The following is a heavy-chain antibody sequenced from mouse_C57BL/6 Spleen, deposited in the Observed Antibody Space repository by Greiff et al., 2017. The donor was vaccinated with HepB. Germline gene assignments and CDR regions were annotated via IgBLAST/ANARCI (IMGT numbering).Heavy chain of an antibody. Sequence: VHVKQSGPELVKPGASVKISCKASGYSFTGYYMNWVKQSPEKSLEWIGEINPSTGGTTYNQKFKAKATLTVDKSSSTAYMQLKSLTSEDSAVYYCAGTHYYGSSFYYAMDYWGQGTSVTVSS. CDR2: INPSTGGT. J-gene: IGHJ4*01. CDR1: GYSFTGYY. D-gene: IGHD1-1*01. V-gene: IGHV1-42*01. CDR3: AGTHYYGSSFYYAMDY.